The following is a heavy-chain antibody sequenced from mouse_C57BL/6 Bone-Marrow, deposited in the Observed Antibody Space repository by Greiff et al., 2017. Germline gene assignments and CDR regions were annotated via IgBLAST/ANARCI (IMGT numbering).Heavy chain of an antibody. CDR1: GYTFTSYW. CDR3: SSPYDGYSYDYAMDY. CDR2: IDPSDSET. V-gene: IGHV1-52*01. Sequence: QVQLQQPGAELVRPGSSVKLSCKASGYTFTSYWMHWVKQRPIQGLEWIGNIDPSDSETHYNQKFKDKATLTVDKSSSTAYMQLCSLTSEDSAVSYCSSPYDGYSYDYAMDYWGQGTSVTVSS. D-gene: IGHD2-3*01. J-gene: IGHJ4*01.